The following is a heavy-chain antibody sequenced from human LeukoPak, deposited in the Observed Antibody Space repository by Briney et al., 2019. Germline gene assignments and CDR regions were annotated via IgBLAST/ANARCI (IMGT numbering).Heavy chain of an antibody. CDR1: GYTLTELS. J-gene: IGHJ4*02. CDR3: ARWYYYDSSGYYPY. CDR2: FDPEDGET. D-gene: IGHD3-22*01. Sequence: ASVKASCKVSGYTLTELSMHWVRQAPGKGLEWMGGFDPEDGETIYAQKLQGRVTMTTDTSTSTAYMELRSLRSDDTAVYYCARWYYYDSSGYYPYWGQGTLVTVSS. V-gene: IGHV1-24*01.